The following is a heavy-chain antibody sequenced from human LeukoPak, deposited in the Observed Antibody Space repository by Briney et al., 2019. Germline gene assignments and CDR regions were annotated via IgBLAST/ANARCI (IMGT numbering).Heavy chain of an antibody. D-gene: IGHD3-10*01. CDR2: IRFDGSNK. CDR3: AKESVWFGESNPFDY. Sequence: GGSLRLSCAASGFTFSNFAMHWVRQAPGKGLEWVAFIRFDGSNKYYADSVKGRFTISRDNSKNTLYLQMSSLRAEDTAVYYCAKESVWFGESNPFDYWGQGILVTVSS. J-gene: IGHJ4*02. CDR1: GFTFSNFA. V-gene: IGHV3-30*02.